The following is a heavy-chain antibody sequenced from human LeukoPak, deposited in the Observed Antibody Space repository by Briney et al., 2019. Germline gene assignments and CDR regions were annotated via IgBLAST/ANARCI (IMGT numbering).Heavy chain of an antibody. CDR2: IYSSGST. D-gene: IGHD3-9*01. V-gene: IGHV3-53*01. J-gene: IGHJ4*02. CDR1: GFSVSTNY. Sequence: GGSLRLSCAASGFSVSTNYMSWVRQAPGKGLEWVSVIYSSGSTDYADSVKGRFTISRDTSENTVFLQMNSLRADDTAVYYCARRQDDSPLGYWGQGTLVTVSS. CDR3: ARRQDDSPLGY.